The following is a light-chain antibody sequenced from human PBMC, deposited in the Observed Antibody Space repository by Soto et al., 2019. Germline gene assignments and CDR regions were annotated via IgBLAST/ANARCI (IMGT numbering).Light chain of an antibody. V-gene: IGLV2-8*01. J-gene: IGLJ3*02. CDR1: SSDVGGYNY. Sequence: QSVLTQPPSASGSPGQSVTISCTGTSSDVGGYNYVSWYQQYPGRAPKLMIYEVTKRPSGVPDRFSGPKSGNTASLTVSGLQAEDEADYYCSSYAASNNFYFVFGGGTKLTVL. CDR2: EVT. CDR3: SSYAASNNFYFV.